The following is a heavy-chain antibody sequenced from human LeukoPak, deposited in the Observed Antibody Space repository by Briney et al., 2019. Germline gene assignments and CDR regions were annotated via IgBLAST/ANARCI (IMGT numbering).Heavy chain of an antibody. Sequence: GSLRLSCAASGFTVSSNYMSWVRQAPGKGLEWVSIIYSDGTTYYADSVKGRFTISRDNSKNTLYLQMNSLRAEDTAVYHCARDQAATGSSYFDSWGQGTLVTVSS. CDR2: IYSDGTT. V-gene: IGHV3-53*01. CDR1: GFTVSSNY. D-gene: IGHD6-13*01. J-gene: IGHJ4*02. CDR3: ARDQAATGSSYFDS.